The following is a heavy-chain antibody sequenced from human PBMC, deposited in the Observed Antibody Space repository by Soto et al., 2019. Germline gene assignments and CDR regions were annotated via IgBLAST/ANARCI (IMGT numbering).Heavy chain of an antibody. V-gene: IGHV4-34*01. Sequence: PSETLSLTCAVSGGSFSGYYWSWIRQPPGKGLEWIGEINHSGSTNHNPSLKSRVTISVDTSKNQFSLKLSSVTAADTAVYYCASTAVLDLGDYLTANWFDPWGQGTLVTVSS. CDR3: ASTAVLDLGDYLTANWFDP. D-gene: IGHD4-17*01. CDR1: GGSFSGYY. J-gene: IGHJ5*02. CDR2: INHSGST.